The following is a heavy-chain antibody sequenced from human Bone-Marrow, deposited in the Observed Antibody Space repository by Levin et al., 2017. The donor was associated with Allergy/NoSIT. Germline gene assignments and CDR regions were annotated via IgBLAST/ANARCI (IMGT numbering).Heavy chain of an antibody. CDR2: INHSGST. V-gene: IGHV4-34*01. CDR3: ARGYYYDSSGYYYPHDAFDI. Sequence: PGGSLRLSCAVYGGSFSGYYWSWIRQPPGKGLEWIGEINHSGSTNYNPSLKSRVTISVDTPKNQFSLKLTPVTAADTAVYYCARGYYYDSSGYYYPHDAFDIWGQGTMVTVSS. D-gene: IGHD3-22*01. CDR1: GGSFSGYY. J-gene: IGHJ3*02.